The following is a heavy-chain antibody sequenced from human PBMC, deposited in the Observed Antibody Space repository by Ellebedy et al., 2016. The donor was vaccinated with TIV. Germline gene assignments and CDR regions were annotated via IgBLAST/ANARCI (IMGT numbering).Heavy chain of an antibody. CDR1: GYTFTIYG. Sequence: AASVKVSCKASGYTFTIYGINWVRQAPGQGLEWMGWISANNGDTNYAQKLQGRVTMTTDTSTRTAYMELRSLRSDDTAVYYCARGRGYNGNLDRGGNYYYGMDVWGQGTTVTVSS. CDR2: ISANNGDT. V-gene: IGHV1-18*04. J-gene: IGHJ6*02. D-gene: IGHD5-12*01. CDR3: ARGRGYNGNLDRGGNYYYGMDV.